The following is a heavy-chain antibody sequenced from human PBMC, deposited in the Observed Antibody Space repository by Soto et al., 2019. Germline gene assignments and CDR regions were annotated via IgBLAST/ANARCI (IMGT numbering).Heavy chain of an antibody. V-gene: IGHV1-3*01. D-gene: IGHD3-10*01. CDR1: GYSFISYA. CDR2: INAGNGNT. CDR3: ARWRPYGSGRYRMDV. Sequence: GASVXVSCKASGYSFISYAMHWVRQAPGQRHEWMGWINAGNGNTKYSQKFQGRVTITRDTSASTAYMELSSLRSEDTAVYYCARWRPYGSGRYRMDVWGQGTTVTVSS. J-gene: IGHJ6*02.